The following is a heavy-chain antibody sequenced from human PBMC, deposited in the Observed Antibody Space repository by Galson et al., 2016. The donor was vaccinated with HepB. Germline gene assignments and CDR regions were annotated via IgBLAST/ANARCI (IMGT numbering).Heavy chain of an antibody. J-gene: IGHJ5*02. V-gene: IGHV4-34*01. CDR1: GGSFSSYY. CDR2: IDHSGNT. D-gene: IGHD6-19*01. CDR3: AKSGDFACGFFGGCAWFDP. Sequence: SETLSLTCDVYGGSFSSYYWSWIRQPPGKGLEWIGEIDHSGNTFYNPSLKSRLTMSVDPSKNQFSLNLPSVTASDTAVYYCAKSGDFACGFFGGCAWFDPWCQATLVTGAS.